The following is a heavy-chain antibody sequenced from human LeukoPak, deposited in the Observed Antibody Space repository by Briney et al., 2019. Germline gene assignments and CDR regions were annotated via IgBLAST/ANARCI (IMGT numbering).Heavy chain of an antibody. Sequence: ASVKVSCTASGYTFTGYYMHCVRQAPARGLGRVGGINPSTGCTNYAQKFQGRLTMTRDTSISTAYMELSRLRSDDTAVYYCARKPMVRGVIHAFDIWGQGTMVTVSS. CDR1: GYTFTGYY. CDR2: INPSTGCT. CDR3: ARKPMVRGVIHAFDI. D-gene: IGHD3-10*01. V-gene: IGHV1-2*02. J-gene: IGHJ3*02.